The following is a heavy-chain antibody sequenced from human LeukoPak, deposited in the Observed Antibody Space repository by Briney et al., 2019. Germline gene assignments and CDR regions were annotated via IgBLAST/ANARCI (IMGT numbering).Heavy chain of an antibody. D-gene: IGHD2/OR15-2a*01. J-gene: IGHJ4*02. Sequence: PSETLSLTCTVSGGSISSSSYYWGWIRQPPGKGLEWIGSIYYSGSTYYNPSLKSRVTISVDTSKNQFSLKLSSVTAADTAVYYCARAPLLYYFDYWGRGTLVTVSS. CDR2: IYYSGST. CDR3: ARAPLLYYFDY. CDR1: GGSISSSSYY. V-gene: IGHV4-39*07.